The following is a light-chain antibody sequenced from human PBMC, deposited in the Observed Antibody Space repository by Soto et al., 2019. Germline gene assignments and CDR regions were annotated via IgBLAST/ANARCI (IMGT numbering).Light chain of an antibody. V-gene: IGKV1-39*01. Sequence: DIQMTQSPSSLSASVGDRVTITCRASQSISSSVNWYQQIPGKAPSLLIFGASVLQSGVPSRFSGTGSGTDFSLTISSLQPEDFATYYCLQTYIALYTFGQGTKLDIK. CDR2: GAS. CDR1: QSISSS. CDR3: LQTYIALYT. J-gene: IGKJ2*01.